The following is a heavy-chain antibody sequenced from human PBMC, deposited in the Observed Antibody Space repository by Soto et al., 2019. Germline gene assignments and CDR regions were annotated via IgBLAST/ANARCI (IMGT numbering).Heavy chain of an antibody. CDR2: IFPLVDTT. CDR1: GGAFNAYP. J-gene: IGHJ4*02. V-gene: IGHV1-69*06. Sequence: QVQLVQSGAEVKKPGSSVRLSCKASGGAFNAYPISWLRQAPGQRPEWMGGIFPLVDTTAYAQKFQARVTVSADKATRTVYLEMSSLRYEDTATYFGAVDGCCCGGDGYSLVYWGQGTPVTVSS. CDR3: AVDGCCCGGDGYSLVY. D-gene: IGHD2-21*02.